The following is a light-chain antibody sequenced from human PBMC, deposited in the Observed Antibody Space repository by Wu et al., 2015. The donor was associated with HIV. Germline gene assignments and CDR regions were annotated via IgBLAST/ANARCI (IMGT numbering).Light chain of an antibody. CDR3: QQYNNWPQS. CDR1: QSISSN. J-gene: IGKJ2*03. CDR2: GAS. V-gene: IGKV3-15*01. Sequence: ETVMTQSPVTLSVSPGERATLSCRARQSISSNLAWYQQKPGQAPRLLMYGASTRATGIPARFSGSGSGTEFTLTISSLQSEDFAVYYCQQYNNWPQSFGQGTKLEIK.